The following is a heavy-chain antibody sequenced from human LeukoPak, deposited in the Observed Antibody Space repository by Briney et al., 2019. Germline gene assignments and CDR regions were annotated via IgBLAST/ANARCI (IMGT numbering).Heavy chain of an antibody. CDR2: IRSKAYGGTT. J-gene: IGHJ4*02. D-gene: IGHD2-2*01. CDR3: SRGEYQLRN. Sequence: GGSLRLSCTPSGSTFGDHPMSWVRQAPGKGLEWVGFIRSKAYGGTTEYAASVKGRFTISRDDSKSIVYLQRNSLKTEDTAVYYCSRGEYQLRNWGQGTLVTVSS. V-gene: IGHV3-49*04. CDR1: GSTFGDHP.